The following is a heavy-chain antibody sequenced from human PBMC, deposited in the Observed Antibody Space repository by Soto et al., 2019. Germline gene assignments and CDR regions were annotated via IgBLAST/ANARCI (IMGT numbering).Heavy chain of an antibody. CDR2: TYYRSKWYN. V-gene: IGHV6-1*01. D-gene: IGHD3-3*01. J-gene: IGHJ6*03. Sequence: SQTLSLTCAISGDSVSSNSAAWNWIRQSPSRGLEWLGRTYYRSKWYNDYAVSVKSRITINPDTSKNQFSLQLNSVTPEDTAVYYCARGSEGVENYDFCSGYYPPMDVWGKGTTVTVSS. CDR3: ARGSEGVENYDFCSGYYPPMDV. CDR1: GDSVSSNSAA.